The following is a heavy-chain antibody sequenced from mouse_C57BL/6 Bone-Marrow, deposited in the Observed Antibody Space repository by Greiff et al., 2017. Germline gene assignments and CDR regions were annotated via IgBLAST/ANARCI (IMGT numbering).Heavy chain of an antibody. J-gene: IGHJ3*01. CDR2: FIPGSGGT. CDR1: GYAFTNYL. Sequence: VQLQQSGAELVRPGTSVKVSCKASGYAFTNYLIEWVKQRPGQGLEWIGVFIPGSGGTNDNEKFKGKATLTADKSSSTAYLQLSSLTSEDSAVYFCARSKNWDSWFAYWGQGTLVTVSA. D-gene: IGHD4-1*01. V-gene: IGHV1-54*01. CDR3: ARSKNWDSWFAY.